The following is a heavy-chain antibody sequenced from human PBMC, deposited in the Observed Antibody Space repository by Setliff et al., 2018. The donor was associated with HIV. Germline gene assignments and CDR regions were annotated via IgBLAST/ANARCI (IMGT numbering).Heavy chain of an antibody. V-gene: IGHV1-18*01. Sequence: ASVKVSCKASGYTFTSYGISWVRQAPGQGLEWMGWISAYNGNTNYAQKLQGRVTITRDTSASTADMEMSGLRSEDTADYYCARGIWSATTADYYLDVWGQGTTVTVSS. CDR2: ISAYNGNT. J-gene: IGHJ6*03. CDR3: ARGIWSATTADYYLDV. D-gene: IGHD3-3*01. CDR1: GYTFTSYG.